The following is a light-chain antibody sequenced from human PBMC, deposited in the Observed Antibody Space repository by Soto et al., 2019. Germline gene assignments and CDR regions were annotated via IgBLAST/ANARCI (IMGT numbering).Light chain of an antibody. CDR1: QSVSSSH. CDR3: QQYGSSPTT. J-gene: IGKJ1*01. Sequence: EIVLTQSPGTLSLSPGERATLSCRASQSVSSSHLAWYQQKPGQAPRLLIYGASSRATGIPDRFSGSGSGTDFTLTISRLEPEDFAVYYCQQYGSSPTTFGQGTKV. V-gene: IGKV3-20*01. CDR2: GAS.